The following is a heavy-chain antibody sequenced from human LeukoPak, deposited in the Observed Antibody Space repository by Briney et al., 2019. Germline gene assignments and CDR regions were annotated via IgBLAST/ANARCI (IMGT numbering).Heavy chain of an antibody. V-gene: IGHV1-2*02. CDR2: INPNSGGT. CDR1: GYTFTGYY. CDR3: ARDRSIAAAGCWFDP. Sequence: EASVKVSCKASGYTFTGYYMHWVRQAPGQGLEWMGWINPNSGGTNYAQKFQGRVTMTRDTSISTAYMELSRLRSDDTAVYYCARDRSIAAAGCWFDPWGQGTLVTVSS. D-gene: IGHD6-13*01. J-gene: IGHJ5*02.